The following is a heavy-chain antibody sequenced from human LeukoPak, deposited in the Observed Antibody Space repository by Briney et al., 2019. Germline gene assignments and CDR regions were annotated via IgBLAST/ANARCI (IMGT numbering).Heavy chain of an antibody. V-gene: IGHV4-39*01. D-gene: IGHD3-10*01. CDR3: ANRGNYGYFDY. CDR2: FYYSGST. CDR1: GGSISSSNYY. Sequence: SETLSLTCSVSGGSISSSNYYWGWVRQPPGKGLEWIGSFYYSGSTYCNPSLKSRVTIFADTSKNQFSLKVRSVTAADTAVYYCANRGNYGYFDYWGQGTLVTVSS. J-gene: IGHJ4*02.